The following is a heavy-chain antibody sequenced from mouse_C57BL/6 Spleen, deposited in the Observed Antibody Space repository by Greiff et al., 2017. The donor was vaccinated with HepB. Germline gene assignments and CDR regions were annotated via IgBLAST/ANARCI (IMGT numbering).Heavy chain of an antibody. Sequence: VQLQQSGAELVKPGASVKLSCTASGFNIKDYYMHWVKQRTEQGLEWIGRIDPEDGETKYAPNFQSKATVTAETSSNTAYLQLSSLTSEDTAVYYSARHGKGYFEYWGQGTTLTVSS. V-gene: IGHV14-2*01. J-gene: IGHJ2*01. CDR3: ARHGKGYFEY. CDR1: GFNIKDYY. CDR2: IDPEDGET.